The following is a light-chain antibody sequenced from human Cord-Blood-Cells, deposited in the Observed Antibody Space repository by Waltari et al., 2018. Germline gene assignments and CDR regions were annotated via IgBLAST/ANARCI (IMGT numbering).Light chain of an antibody. Sequence: EIVMTQSPATLSVSPGERATLSCRASQSVSSNLAWYQQKPGQAPRLLIYGASTRATGIPARVSGSGSGTEFTLTISSLQSEDFAVYYCQQYKNSPLTFGGGTKVEIK. J-gene: IGKJ4*01. CDR2: GAS. CDR3: QQYKNSPLT. V-gene: IGKV3-15*01. CDR1: QSVSSN.